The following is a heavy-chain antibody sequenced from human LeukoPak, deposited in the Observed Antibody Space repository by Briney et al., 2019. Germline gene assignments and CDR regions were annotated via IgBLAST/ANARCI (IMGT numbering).Heavy chain of an antibody. CDR1: GFTFSSYW. CDR3: TSPRGGPRGF. CDR2: LHPDGSHQ. V-gene: IGHV3-7*03. Sequence: GGSLRLSCAASGFTFSSYWMNWVRQAPGKGLEWVANLHPDGSHQYYVDSVRGRFTISRDNAKNSLYLQMNNLRAEDTAVYFCTSPRGGPRGFWGGGPLATVPS. J-gene: IGHJ4*02. D-gene: IGHD3-16*01.